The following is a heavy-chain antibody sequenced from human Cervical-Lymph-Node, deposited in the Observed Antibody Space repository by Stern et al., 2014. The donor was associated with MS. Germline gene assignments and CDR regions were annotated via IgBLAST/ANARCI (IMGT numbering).Heavy chain of an antibody. D-gene: IGHD6-13*01. CDR1: GGSIMNYY. Sequence: QVQLQESGPGLVKPSETLSLTCTVSGGSIMNYYWSWIRQTPGKGLEWIGYIYYSGRTNYNPSLKSRVTISVDTSKNQFSLMLTSVTAADTAVYYCARDSSDTWYGPIDSWGQGTRVIVSS. CDR3: ARDSSDTWYGPIDS. V-gene: IGHV4-59*01. J-gene: IGHJ4*02. CDR2: IYYSGRT.